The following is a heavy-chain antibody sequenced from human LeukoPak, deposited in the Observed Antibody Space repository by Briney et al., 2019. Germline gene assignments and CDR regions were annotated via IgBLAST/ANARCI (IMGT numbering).Heavy chain of an antibody. CDR1: GGSISSYY. V-gene: IGHV4-59*08. J-gene: IGHJ5*02. CDR2: IYYSGST. D-gene: IGHD1-20*01. Sequence: SETLSLTCTVSGGSISSYYWSWIRQPPGKGLEWIGYIYYSGSTNYNPSLKSRVTISVDTSKNQFSLKLSSVTAADTAVYYCARQDNWNTNWFDPWGQGTLVTVSS. CDR3: ARQDNWNTNWFDP.